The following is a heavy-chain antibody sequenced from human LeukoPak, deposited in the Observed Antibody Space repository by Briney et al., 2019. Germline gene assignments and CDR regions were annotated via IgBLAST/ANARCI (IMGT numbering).Heavy chain of an antibody. V-gene: IGHV1-2*02. D-gene: IGHD6-19*01. CDR3: ARTRSGWYVGFDC. Sequence: GASVKVSCKASGYTFTGYYMHWVRQAPGQGLEWMGWINPNSGGTNYAQKFQGGVTMTRDTSISTVYMELSRLRSDDTAVYYCARTRSGWYVGFDCWGRGTLVAVSS. CDR1: GYTFTGYY. CDR2: INPNSGGT. J-gene: IGHJ4*02.